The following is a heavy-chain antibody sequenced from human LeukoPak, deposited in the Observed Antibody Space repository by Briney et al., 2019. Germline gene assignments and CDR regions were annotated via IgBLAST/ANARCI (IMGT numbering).Heavy chain of an antibody. J-gene: IGHJ5*02. CDR1: GGPISSYY. CDR3: ARDFPLGGQWLGFDP. D-gene: IGHD6-19*01. Sequence: LETLSLTCTVSGGPISSYYWSWIRQPPGEGLEWIGYIYYSGSTNYNPSLKSRVTISVDTSKNQFSLKLSSVTAADTAVYYCARDFPLGGQWLGFDPWGQGTLVTVSS. CDR2: IYYSGST. V-gene: IGHV4-59*01.